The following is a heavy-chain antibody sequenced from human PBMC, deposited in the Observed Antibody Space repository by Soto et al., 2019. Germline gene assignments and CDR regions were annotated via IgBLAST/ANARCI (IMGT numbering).Heavy chain of an antibody. V-gene: IGHV3-21*04. Sequence: GESLKISCAASGFTFSSYSMNWVRQAPGKGLEWVSSISSSSSYIYYAHSVKGRFTISRDKTKNTLDLQMNSLRAEDTAVYHCARVAPEYSSTPRRFDFWGQGTLVTVSS. CDR3: ARVAPEYSSTPRRFDF. CDR2: ISSSSSYI. J-gene: IGHJ4*02. CDR1: GFTFSSYS. D-gene: IGHD6-13*01.